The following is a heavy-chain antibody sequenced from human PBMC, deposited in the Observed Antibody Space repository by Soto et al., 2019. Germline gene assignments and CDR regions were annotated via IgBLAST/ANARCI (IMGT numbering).Heavy chain of an antibody. J-gene: IGHJ6*03. V-gene: IGHV2-26*01. D-gene: IGHD3-10*01. CDR2: IFSNDEK. CDR3: PSIGSGRTMRGGITYMDV. Sequence: HVTLKESGPVLVKPTETLTLTCTVSGFSLSNGKVGVTWIRQPPVKALEWLAQIFSNDEKSDRTSLRSRLTTSMDISNSPVVPTTDNLAPSLAPQSPCPSIGSGRTMRGGITYMDVWGKGAT. CDR1: GFSLSNGKVG.